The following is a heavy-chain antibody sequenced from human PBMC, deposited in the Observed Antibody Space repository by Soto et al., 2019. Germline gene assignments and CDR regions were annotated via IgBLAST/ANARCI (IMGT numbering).Heavy chain of an antibody. V-gene: IGHV3-30*18. CDR1: GFTFSSYG. CDR2: ISYDGSNK. Sequence: PGGSLRLSCAASGFTFSSYGMHWVRQAPGKGLEWVAVISYDGSNKYYADSVKGRFTISRDNSKNTLYLQMNSLRAEDTAVYYCAKGLTGTTINYWGQGTLVTVSS. CDR3: AKGLTGTTINY. D-gene: IGHD1-20*01. J-gene: IGHJ4*02.